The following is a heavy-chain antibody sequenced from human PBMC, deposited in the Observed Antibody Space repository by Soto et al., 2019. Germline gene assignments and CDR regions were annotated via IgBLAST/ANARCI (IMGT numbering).Heavy chain of an antibody. V-gene: IGHV4-59*11. CDR2: IYYRWST. Sequence: PSETRSRTCIVAGGSLSSHYWSWVRRAPGKGLEWIGHIYYRWSTSYNPSLRSRSTISVDTSNNQFSLKLNSVTTAATAVYYCARDGREASGMDVWGQGTKVTVSS. J-gene: IGHJ6*02. D-gene: IGHD1-26*01. CDR1: GGSLSSHY. CDR3: ARDGREASGMDV.